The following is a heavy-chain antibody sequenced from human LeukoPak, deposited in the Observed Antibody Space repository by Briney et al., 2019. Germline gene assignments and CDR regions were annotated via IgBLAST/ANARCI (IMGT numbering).Heavy chain of an antibody. CDR3: TTEEFGYYGSGSYYNPNWFDP. D-gene: IGHD3-10*01. Sequence: PWGSLRLSCAASGFTFSNAWMSWVRQAPGKGLEWVGRIKSKTDGGTTDYAAPVKGRFTISRDDSKNTLYLQMNSLKTEDTAVYYCTTEEFGYYGSGSYYNPNWFDPWGQGTLVTVSS. CDR2: IKSKTDGGTT. CDR1: GFTFSNAW. J-gene: IGHJ5*02. V-gene: IGHV3-15*01.